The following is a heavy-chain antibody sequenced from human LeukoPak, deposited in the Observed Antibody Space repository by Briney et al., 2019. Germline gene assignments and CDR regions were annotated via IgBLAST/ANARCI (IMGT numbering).Heavy chain of an antibody. Sequence: PGESLKISCKGSGYSFTSQWIGWVRQMPGKGLEWMGIIYPGDSDTRYSPSFQGQVTISADKSSSTAYLHWSSLKASDTAIYYCARRSGTYIPSFDFWGQGTLVTVSS. V-gene: IGHV5-51*01. CDR3: ARRSGTYIPSFDF. CDR1: GYSFTSQW. D-gene: IGHD3-10*01. J-gene: IGHJ4*02. CDR2: IYPGDSDT.